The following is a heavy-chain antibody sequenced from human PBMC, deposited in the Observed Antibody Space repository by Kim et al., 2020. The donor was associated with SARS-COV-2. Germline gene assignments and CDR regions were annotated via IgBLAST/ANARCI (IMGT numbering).Heavy chain of an antibody. CDR3: AREQPLRNYFDY. V-gene: IGHV4-39*07. D-gene: IGHD4-17*01. J-gene: IGHJ4*02. CDR1: GGSISSSSYY. Sequence: SETLSLTCTVSGGSISSSSYYWGWIRQPPGKGLEWIGSIYYSGSTYYNPSLKSRVTISVDTSKNQFSLKLSSVTAADTAVYYCAREQPLRNYFDYWGQGTLVTVSS. CDR2: IYYSGST.